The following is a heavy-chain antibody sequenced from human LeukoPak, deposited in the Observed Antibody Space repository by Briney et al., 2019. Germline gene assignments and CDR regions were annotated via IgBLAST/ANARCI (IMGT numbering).Heavy chain of an antibody. D-gene: IGHD2-15*01. CDR2: IYQSGST. V-gene: IGHV4-38-2*02. CDR1: GYSISSGYY. CDR3: ARYLGYPLYYFDY. Sequence: SETLSLTCTVSGYSISSGYYWGWIRQPPGKGLEGIGSIYQSGSTYYNPSLKSRVTISVDTSKNQFSLKLSSVTAADTAAYYCARYLGYPLYYFDYWGQGTLVTASS. J-gene: IGHJ4*02.